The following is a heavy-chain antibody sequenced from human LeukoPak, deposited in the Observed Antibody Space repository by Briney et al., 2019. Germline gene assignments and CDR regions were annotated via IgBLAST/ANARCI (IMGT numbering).Heavy chain of an antibody. V-gene: IGHV3-7*01. CDR1: GFTFSNYW. J-gene: IGHJ4*02. CDR3: VRDGGVSGYDLLDY. D-gene: IGHD5-12*01. CDR2: INQDGSKQ. Sequence: GGSLRLSCAASGFTFSNYWMTWVRQAPGKGLEWVAHINQDGSKQYYMDSVKARFTISRDNAKNSLSLQMNSQRAEDTAVYYCVRDGGVSGYDLLDYWGQGTLVTVSS.